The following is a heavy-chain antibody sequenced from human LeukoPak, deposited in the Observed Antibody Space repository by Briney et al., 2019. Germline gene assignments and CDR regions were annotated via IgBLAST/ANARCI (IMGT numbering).Heavy chain of an antibody. Sequence: PGGCLRLSCAASEFTFGSYGMSWVRQAPGKGLEWVSSISGSGGSTQYADSVQGRFAISGDNSKNTLYLQMNSLRVEDTAKYFCARDPNGDYIGTFDMWGRGTMVSVSS. CDR1: EFTFGSYG. CDR2: ISGSGGST. CDR3: ARDPNGDYIGTFDM. J-gene: IGHJ3*02. V-gene: IGHV3-23*01. D-gene: IGHD4-17*01.